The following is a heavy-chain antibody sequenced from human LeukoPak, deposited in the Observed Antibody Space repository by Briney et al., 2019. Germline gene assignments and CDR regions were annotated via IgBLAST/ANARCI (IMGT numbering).Heavy chain of an antibody. CDR2: INPSGGST. Sequence: ASVKVSCKSSGYTFTSYYMYWVRQAPGQGLEWVALINPSGGSTNYAQKFQGRVTMTRDMSTSTVYLEVNSLRSEDTAVYYCAREVVGATKGPLQSRSFDYWGQGTLVTVSS. V-gene: IGHV1-46*01. D-gene: IGHD1-26*01. CDR1: GYTFTSYY. J-gene: IGHJ4*02. CDR3: AREVVGATKGPLQSRSFDY.